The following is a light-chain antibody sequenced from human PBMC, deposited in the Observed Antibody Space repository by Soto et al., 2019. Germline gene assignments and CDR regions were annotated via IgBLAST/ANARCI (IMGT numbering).Light chain of an antibody. CDR2: DVS. V-gene: IGLV2-14*01. Sequence: QSALTQPASVSGSPGQSITISCTGTGSDVGGYNYVSWYQQHPGKAPTLMIYDVSNRPSGVSNRFSGSKSGNTASLTIAGVQAEEEADYYCSSYTSSSTVVFGGGTKLTAL. CDR3: SSYTSSSTVV. J-gene: IGLJ2*01. CDR1: GSDVGGYNY.